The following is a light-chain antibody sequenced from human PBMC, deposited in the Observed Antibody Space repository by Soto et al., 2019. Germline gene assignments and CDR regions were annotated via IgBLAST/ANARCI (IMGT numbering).Light chain of an antibody. CDR1: SSDVGGYNY. V-gene: IGLV2-14*01. CDR2: EVS. CDR3: CSYTSSRTLV. Sequence: QSVMTLPASVSGSPGQSITISCTGTSSDVGGYNYVSWYQQHPGKAPKLMIYEVSNRPSGVSNRFYGSKSGNTASLTISGLKAEDEADYYLCSYTSSRTLVYGPGTTVTVL. J-gene: IGLJ1*01.